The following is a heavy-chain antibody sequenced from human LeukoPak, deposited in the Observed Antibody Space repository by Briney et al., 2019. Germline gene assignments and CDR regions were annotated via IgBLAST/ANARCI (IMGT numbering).Heavy chain of an antibody. V-gene: IGHV4-61*02. CDR1: GGSISSGSYY. CDR3: ARGGDSGGSCYVDY. J-gene: IGHJ4*02. Sequence: PSQTLSLTCTVSGGSISSGSYYWSWIRQPAGKGLEWIRRIYTSGSTNYNPSLKSRVTISVDTSKNQFSLKLSSVTAADTAVYYCARGGDSGGSCYVDYWGQGTLVTVSS. CDR2: IYTSGST. D-gene: IGHD2-15*01.